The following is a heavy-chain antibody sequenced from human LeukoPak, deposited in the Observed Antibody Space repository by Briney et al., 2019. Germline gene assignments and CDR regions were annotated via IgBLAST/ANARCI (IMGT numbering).Heavy chain of an antibody. D-gene: IGHD6-6*01. Sequence: ASVNVSCTVSGYTLTELSMHWVRQAPGKGLEWMGGFDPEDGETIYAQKFQGRVTMTRDTSTSTVYMELSSLRSEDTAVYYCARDRYSSSSSSWFDPWGQGTLVTVSS. CDR1: GYTLTELS. J-gene: IGHJ5*02. CDR2: FDPEDGET. CDR3: ARDRYSSSSSSWFDP. V-gene: IGHV1-24*01.